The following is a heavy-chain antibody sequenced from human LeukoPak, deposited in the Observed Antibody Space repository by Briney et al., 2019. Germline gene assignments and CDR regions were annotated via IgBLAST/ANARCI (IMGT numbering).Heavy chain of an antibody. Sequence: PSETLSLTCTVCGGSIRSYYWSWLRQPPGRGREGIGYIYYSGRTNSSPPRKSRVTISVDPSKSQFSLKLRSVTAADPAVYYCARVSWPNDAFDIWGQGTMVTVSS. V-gene: IGHV4-59*01. CDR1: GGSIRSYY. D-gene: IGHD2/OR15-2a*01. CDR3: ARVSWPNDAFDI. J-gene: IGHJ3*02. CDR2: IYYSGRT.